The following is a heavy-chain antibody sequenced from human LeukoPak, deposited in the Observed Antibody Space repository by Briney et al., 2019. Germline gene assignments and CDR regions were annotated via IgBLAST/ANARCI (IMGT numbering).Heavy chain of an antibody. V-gene: IGHV3-33*01. CDR2: IWYDGSNK. CDR3: ARDLQLVRSPFDY. Sequence: GGSLRLSCAASGFTFSSYGMHWVRQAPGKGLEWVAVIWYDGSNKYYADSVKGRFTISRVNSKNTLYLQMSSLRAEDTAVYYCARDLQLVRSPFDYWGQGTLVTVSS. J-gene: IGHJ4*02. D-gene: IGHD6-6*01. CDR1: GFTFSSYG.